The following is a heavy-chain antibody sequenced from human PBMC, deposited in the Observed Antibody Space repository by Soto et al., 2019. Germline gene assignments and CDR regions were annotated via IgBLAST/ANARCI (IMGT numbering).Heavy chain of an antibody. J-gene: IGHJ4*02. CDR3: AKDRGGDCPDNSCYFGADY. V-gene: IGHV3-30*18. CDR2: ISDTGSSH. Sequence: GSLRLSCVGSGFTFSSYGMHWVRQAPSKGLECVAVISDTGSSHYYAASVEGRFTISRENSKNTLSLHMDRLRVEDTAVYYCAKDRGGDCPDNSCYFGADYWGQGTPVTVSS. D-gene: IGHD2-2*01. CDR1: GFTFSSYG.